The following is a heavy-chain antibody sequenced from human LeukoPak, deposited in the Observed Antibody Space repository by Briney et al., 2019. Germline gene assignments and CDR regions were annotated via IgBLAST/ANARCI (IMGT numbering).Heavy chain of an antibody. CDR3: AREEPALTKFGMDV. CDR2: IRYDGSNK. CDR1: GFTFSSYG. J-gene: IGHJ6*04. V-gene: IGHV3-30*02. D-gene: IGHD4-11*01. Sequence: GGSLRLSCAASGFTFSSYGMHWVREAPGKGLGGGAFIRYDGSNKYYAESVKGRFTISKDNSKTTLYLQMNSLRGEDTAVYYCAREEPALTKFGMDVWGKGTTVTISS.